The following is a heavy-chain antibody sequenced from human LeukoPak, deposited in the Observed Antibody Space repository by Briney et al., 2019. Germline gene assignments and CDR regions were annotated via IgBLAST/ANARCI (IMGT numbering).Heavy chain of an antibody. Sequence: ASVKVSCKASGYTFTNYDINWVRHATGPGLEWMGWMNPNSGNTGYAQKFQGRVTMTRNTSISTAYMELSSLRSEDTALYYCARDIAGATKGGWFDTWGQGTPVTVSS. CDR1: GYTFTNYD. CDR2: MNPNSGNT. D-gene: IGHD1-26*01. CDR3: ARDIAGATKGGWFDT. J-gene: IGHJ5*02. V-gene: IGHV1-8*01.